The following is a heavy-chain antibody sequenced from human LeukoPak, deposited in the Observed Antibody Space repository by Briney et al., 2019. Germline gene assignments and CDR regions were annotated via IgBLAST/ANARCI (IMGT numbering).Heavy chain of an antibody. CDR2: ISGSGGST. CDR1: GFTFSSYA. CDR3: ANHRWLYYYDSSGYDAFDI. D-gene: IGHD3-22*01. V-gene: IGHV3-23*01. J-gene: IGHJ3*02. Sequence: TGGSLRLSCAASGFTFSSYAMSWVRQAPGKGLEWVSAISGSGGSTYYADSVKGRFTISRDNSKNTLYLQMNSLRAEDTAVYYCANHRWLYYYDSSGYDAFDIWGQGTMVTVSS.